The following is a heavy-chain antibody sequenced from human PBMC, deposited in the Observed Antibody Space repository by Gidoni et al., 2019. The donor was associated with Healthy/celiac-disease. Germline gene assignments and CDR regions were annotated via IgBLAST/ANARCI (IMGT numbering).Heavy chain of an antibody. D-gene: IGHD1-20*01. J-gene: IGHJ4*02. V-gene: IGHV3-21*01. Sequence: EVQLVESGGGLVKPGGSLRRSCAASGFTFSSYSMNWVRQAPGKGLEWGSSISSSSSYRYYADSVKGRFTISRDNAKNSLYLQMNSLRAEDTAVYYCARDLTGTTYLDYWGQGTLVTVSS. CDR1: GFTFSSYS. CDR2: ISSSSSYR. CDR3: ARDLTGTTYLDY.